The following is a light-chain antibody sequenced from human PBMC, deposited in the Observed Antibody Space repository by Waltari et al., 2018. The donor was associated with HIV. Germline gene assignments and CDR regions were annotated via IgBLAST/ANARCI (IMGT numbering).Light chain of an antibody. V-gene: IGKV1-5*03. CDR3: QQYNSDSAT. J-gene: IGKJ1*01. Sequence: DIQMTQSPSFLSVSVGDSVTISCRASQSVTPWVAWYQQKPGKAPKHLISKASNLESGVPSRFSGSGSGTEFALTISSLQPEDFATYYCQQYNSDSATFGQGTKVEIK. CDR2: KAS. CDR1: QSVTPW.